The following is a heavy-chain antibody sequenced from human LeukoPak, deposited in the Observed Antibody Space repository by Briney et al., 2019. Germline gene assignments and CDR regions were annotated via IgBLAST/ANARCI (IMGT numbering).Heavy chain of an antibody. D-gene: IGHD3-10*01. Sequence: GGSLRLSCAASGFTVSGNYMSWVRQAPGKGLEWVSVIYSGGSTYYADSVKGRFTISRDNSKNTLYLQMNSLRAEDTAVYYCARARGVMASYYFDYWGQGTLVTVSS. CDR2: IYSGGST. J-gene: IGHJ4*02. CDR1: GFTVSGNY. V-gene: IGHV3-66*02. CDR3: ARARGVMASYYFDY.